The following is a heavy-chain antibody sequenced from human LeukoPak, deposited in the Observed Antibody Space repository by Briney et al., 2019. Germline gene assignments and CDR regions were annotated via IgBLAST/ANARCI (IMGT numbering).Heavy chain of an antibody. CDR3: AREHCSSTSCYRGGYYYMDV. V-gene: IGHV4-4*07. CDR1: GGSISSYY. D-gene: IGHD2-2*01. Sequence: SQTLSLTCTVSGGSISSYYWNWIRQPAGKGLEWIGRIYTSGSTNYNPSLKSRVTISVDRSKNQFSLKLSSVTAADTAVYYCAREHCSSTSCYRGGYYYMDVWGKGTTVTVSS. CDR2: IYTSGST. J-gene: IGHJ6*03.